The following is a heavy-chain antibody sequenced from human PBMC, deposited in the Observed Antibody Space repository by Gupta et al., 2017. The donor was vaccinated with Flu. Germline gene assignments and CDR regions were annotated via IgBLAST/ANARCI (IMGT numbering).Heavy chain of an antibody. V-gene: IGHV4-59*01. CDR2: VYYSGST. Sequence: WSWIRQPPGKGLEWIGYVYYSGSTNYNPSLKSRVTISVDTSKNQFSLKLSSVTAADTAVYYCARAHAAAPLHNWFDPWGQGTLVTVSS. D-gene: IGHD6-13*01. J-gene: IGHJ5*02. CDR3: ARAHAAAPLHNWFDP.